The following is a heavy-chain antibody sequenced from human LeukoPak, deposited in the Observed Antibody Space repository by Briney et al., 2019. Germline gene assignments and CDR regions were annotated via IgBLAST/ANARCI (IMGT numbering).Heavy chain of an antibody. CDR1: GGSISGYY. V-gene: IGHV4-59*01. J-gene: IGHJ4*02. CDR2: IYYSGST. D-gene: IGHD3-10*01. Sequence: SETLSLTCTVSGGSISGYYWSWVRQPPGKGLEWIGYIYYSGSTNYNPSLRSRVTISVDTSKNQFSLKLHSVNAADTAVYYCASLRYGSGSQGALDYGSDYWGQGTLVTVSS. CDR3: ASLRYGSGSQGALDYGSDY.